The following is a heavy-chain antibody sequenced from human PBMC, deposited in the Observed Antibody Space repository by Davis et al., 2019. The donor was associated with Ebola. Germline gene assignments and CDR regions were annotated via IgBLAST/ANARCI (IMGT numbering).Heavy chain of an antibody. D-gene: IGHD2-2*02. V-gene: IGHV4-59*08. CDR1: GGSISSYY. Sequence: MPSETLSLTCTVSGGSISSYYWSWIRQPPGKGLEWIGYIYYSGSTNYNPSLKSRVTISVDTSKNQFSLKLSSVTAADTAVYYCARLWRETSGYCSSTSCYTEERHWFDPWGQGTLVTVSS. CDR2: IYYSGST. CDR3: ARLWRETSGYCSSTSCYTEERHWFDP. J-gene: IGHJ5*02.